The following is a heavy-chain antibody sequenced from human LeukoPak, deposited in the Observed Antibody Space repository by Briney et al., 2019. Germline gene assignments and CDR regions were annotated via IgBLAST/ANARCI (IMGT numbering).Heavy chain of an antibody. CDR2: MSPNSGNT. D-gene: IGHD4-17*01. Sequence: ASVKVSCKASGYTFTSYDINWMRQATGQGLEWMGWMSPNSGNTGYAQKFQGRVAMTTDTSTSTAYMELRSLRSDDTAVYYCARDHGDYPELDYWGQGTLVTVSS. CDR3: ARDHGDYPELDY. CDR1: GYTFTSYD. J-gene: IGHJ4*02. V-gene: IGHV1-8*01.